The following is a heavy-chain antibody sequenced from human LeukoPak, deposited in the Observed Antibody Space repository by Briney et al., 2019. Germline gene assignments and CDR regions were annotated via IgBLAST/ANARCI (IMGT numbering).Heavy chain of an antibody. Sequence: GGSLRLSCAASGFLFSSYWMSWVRQAPGKGLEWVANIKHDGSDKYYVDSVTGRFTISRDNAKNSLSLQMNSLRVEDTAVYYCATICSTSCYGYYMDAWGKGTTVTVSS. CDR2: IKHDGSDK. CDR1: GFLFSSYW. V-gene: IGHV3-7*01. D-gene: IGHD2-2*01. CDR3: ATICSTSCYGYYMDA. J-gene: IGHJ6*03.